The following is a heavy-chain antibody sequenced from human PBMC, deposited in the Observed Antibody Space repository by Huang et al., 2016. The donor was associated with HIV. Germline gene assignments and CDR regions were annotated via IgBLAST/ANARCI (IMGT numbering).Heavy chain of an antibody. Sequence: EVHLLELGGGSVQPGGSLRLSCAASGFTFDNFAMNWVRQAPGKGREWVSGIGGSGVSTHYADSGKVRFTISRDTSKNTVFLQMNSLRAEETAVYYCAKEARAITSALNWFDSWGPGILVTVSS. V-gene: IGHV3-23*01. CDR2: IGGSGVST. D-gene: IGHD6-6*01. CDR1: GFTFDNFA. CDR3: AKEARAITSALNWFDS. J-gene: IGHJ5*01.